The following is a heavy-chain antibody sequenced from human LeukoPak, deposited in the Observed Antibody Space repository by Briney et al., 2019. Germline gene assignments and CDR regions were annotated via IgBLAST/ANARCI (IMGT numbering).Heavy chain of an antibody. CDR2: ISYDGSNK. CDR1: GFTFSSYA. CDR3: ARDPRNYVWGSYRLVGGYFDY. V-gene: IGHV3-30-3*01. Sequence: PGGSLRLSCAASGFTFSSYAMHWARQAPGKGLEWVAVISYDGSNKYYADSVKGRFTISRDNSKNTLYLQMNSLRAEDTAVYYCARDPRNYVWGSYRLVGGYFDYWGQGTLVTVSS. J-gene: IGHJ4*02. D-gene: IGHD3-16*02.